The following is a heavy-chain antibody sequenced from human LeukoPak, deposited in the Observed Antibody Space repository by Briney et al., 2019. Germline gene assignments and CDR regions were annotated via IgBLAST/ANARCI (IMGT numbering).Heavy chain of an antibody. Sequence: GESLKISCKGSGYNFTNYWIGWVRQMPGKGLEWMGIIYPSDSDTRYSPSFQGQVTISADKSISTAYLQWSGLKASDTAMYYCARHKGMTNSLDHFDYWGQGILVTVSS. J-gene: IGHJ4*02. V-gene: IGHV5-51*01. CDR1: GYNFTNYW. D-gene: IGHD3/OR15-3a*01. CDR3: ARHKGMTNSLDHFDY. CDR2: IYPSDSDT.